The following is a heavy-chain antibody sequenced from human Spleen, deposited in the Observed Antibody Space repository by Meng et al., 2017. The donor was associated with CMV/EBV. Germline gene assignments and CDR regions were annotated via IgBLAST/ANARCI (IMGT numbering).Heavy chain of an antibody. J-gene: IGHJ4*02. V-gene: IGHV1-2*02. D-gene: IGHD2-2*01. Sequence: ASVKVSCKASGYTFTGYYLHWLRQAPEQGLEWMGWINPDSGGTNYAQKFQGRVTMTRDTSISTAYMELSRLTSDDTAVYYCARVRGYCSITSCFGGLHFDYWGQGTLVTVSS. CDR2: INPDSGGT. CDR1: GYTFTGYY. CDR3: ARVRGYCSITSCFGGLHFDY.